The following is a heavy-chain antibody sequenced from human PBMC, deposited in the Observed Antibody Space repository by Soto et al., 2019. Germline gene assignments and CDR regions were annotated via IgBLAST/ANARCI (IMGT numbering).Heavy chain of an antibody. CDR2: ITGSGGTT. J-gene: IGHJ4*02. CDR1: TFTFSNYG. CDR3: RKLTAAGTDY. Sequence: EVQLLESGGGLVQPGGSLRLSCATSTFTFSNYGMSWVRQAPGKGLEWVSSITGSGGTTYYADSVKGRFTISRDNSKNTLYLQMNSLRADDTAVYYCRKLTAAGTDYWGQGTLVTVSS. V-gene: IGHV3-23*01. D-gene: IGHD6-13*01.